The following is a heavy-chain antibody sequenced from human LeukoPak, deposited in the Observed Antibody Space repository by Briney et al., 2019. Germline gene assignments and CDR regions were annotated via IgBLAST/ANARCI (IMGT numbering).Heavy chain of an antibody. CDR1: GGSFSGYY. J-gene: IGHJ4*02. Sequence: PSETLSLTCAVYGGSFSGYYWSWIRQPPGKGLEWIGEINHSGSTNYNPSLKSRVTISVDTSKNQFSLKLSSVTAADTAVYYCARDCPQWLGRYYFDYWGQGTLVTVSS. CDR3: ARDCPQWLGRYYFDY. D-gene: IGHD6-19*01. CDR2: INHSGST. V-gene: IGHV4-34*01.